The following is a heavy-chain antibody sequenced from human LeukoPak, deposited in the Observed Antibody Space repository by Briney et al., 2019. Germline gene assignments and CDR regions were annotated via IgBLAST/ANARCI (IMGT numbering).Heavy chain of an antibody. CDR2: INHSGST. CDR3: ARGVDDFWSGYYRNWFDP. CDR1: GGSFSGYY. J-gene: IGHJ5*02. V-gene: IGHV4-34*01. D-gene: IGHD3-3*01. Sequence: SETLSLTCAVYGGSFSGYYWSWIRQPPGKGLEWIGEINHSGSTNYNPSLKSRVTISVDTSKNQFSLKLSSVTAADTAVYYCARGVDDFWSGYYRNWFDPWGQGTLVTVSS.